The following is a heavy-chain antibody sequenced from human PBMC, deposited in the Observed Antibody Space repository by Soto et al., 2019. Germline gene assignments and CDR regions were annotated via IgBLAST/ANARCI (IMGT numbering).Heavy chain of an antibody. V-gene: IGHV3-33*01. J-gene: IGHJ3*02. CDR1: GFTFSTYG. Sequence: QMQLVESGGGVVQPGRSLRLSCAASGFTFSTYGMHWVRQAPGKGLEWVAVIWNDGSNKYYADSVKGRFTISRDNSEDTVCRQMNSLRVEDTAVYYCARDWEDASDIWGQGTMVTVSS. D-gene: IGHD1-26*01. CDR3: ARDWEDASDI. CDR2: IWNDGSNK.